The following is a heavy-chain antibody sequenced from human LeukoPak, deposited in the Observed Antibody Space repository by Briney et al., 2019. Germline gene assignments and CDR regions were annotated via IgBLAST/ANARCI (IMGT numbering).Heavy chain of an antibody. CDR1: GFTFSSYS. Sequence: GGSLRLSCAASGFTFSSYSMNWVRQAPGKGLEWVSSISSSSSYIYYADSVKGRFTISRDNSKSTLYLQMNSLRAEDTAVYYCAKESGVVADTSDYWGQGTLVTVSS. V-gene: IGHV3-21*04. D-gene: IGHD6-19*01. J-gene: IGHJ4*02. CDR2: ISSSSSYI. CDR3: AKESGVVADTSDY.